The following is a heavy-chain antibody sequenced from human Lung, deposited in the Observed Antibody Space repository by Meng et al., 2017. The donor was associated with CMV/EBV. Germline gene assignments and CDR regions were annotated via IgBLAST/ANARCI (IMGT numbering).Heavy chain of an antibody. V-gene: IGHV1-69*05. J-gene: IGHJ6*02. Sequence: SVXVSCKASGGTFSSYAISWVRQAPGQGLEWMGGIIPIFGTANYAQKFQGRVTITTDESTSTAYMELSSLRSEDTAVYYCARMDCSSTSCLRDYYYYGMDVWGQGTTVTFSS. CDR3: ARMDCSSTSCLRDYYYYGMDV. CDR2: IIPIFGTA. D-gene: IGHD2-2*01. CDR1: GGTFSSYA.